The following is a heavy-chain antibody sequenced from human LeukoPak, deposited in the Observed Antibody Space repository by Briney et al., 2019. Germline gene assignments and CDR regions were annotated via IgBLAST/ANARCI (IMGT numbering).Heavy chain of an antibody. CDR3: ARDGSSQYDILTGLDWFDS. Sequence: GGSLRLSCAASGFNFSTYNMNWVRQAPGKGLEWVSSISSGGSYMYYADSAEGRFTISRDNANNSLYLQMNSLRAQGTAVYYCARDGSSQYDILTGLDWFDSWGQGILVTVSS. D-gene: IGHD3-9*01. V-gene: IGHV3-21*01. CDR2: ISSGGSYM. J-gene: IGHJ5*01. CDR1: GFNFSTYN.